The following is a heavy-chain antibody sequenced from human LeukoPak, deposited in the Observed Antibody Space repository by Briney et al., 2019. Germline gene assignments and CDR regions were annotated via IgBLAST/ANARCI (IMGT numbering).Heavy chain of an antibody. CDR1: GFTFSSYA. V-gene: IGHV3-7*01. CDR2: IKQDGSEK. D-gene: IGHD3-22*01. Sequence: GGSLRLSCAASGFTFSSYAMSWVRQAPGKGLEWVANIKQDGSEKYYVDSVKGRFTISRDNAKNSLYLQMNSLRAEDTAVYYCARGHGRGYYDSSGYFYWGQGTLVTVSS. J-gene: IGHJ4*02. CDR3: ARGHGRGYYDSSGYFY.